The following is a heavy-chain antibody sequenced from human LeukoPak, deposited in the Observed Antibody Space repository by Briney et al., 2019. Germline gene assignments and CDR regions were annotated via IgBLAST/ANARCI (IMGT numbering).Heavy chain of an antibody. V-gene: IGHV1-69-2*01. CDR1: GYTFSDHY. CDR2: VDPEDGET. CDR3: ATDRIDYGSGRRCYMDV. J-gene: IGHJ6*03. D-gene: IGHD3-10*01. Sequence: ASVKISCKASGYTFSDHYMHWVRQAPGKGLEWMGRVDPEDGETRYAENFHGRVIITADTSTNTAYMELSSLRPEDTAVYYCATDRIDYGSGRRCYMDVWGKGTTVTVSS.